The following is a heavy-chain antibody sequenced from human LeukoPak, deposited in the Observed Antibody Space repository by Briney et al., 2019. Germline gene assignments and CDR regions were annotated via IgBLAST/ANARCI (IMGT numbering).Heavy chain of an antibody. CDR1: GFTVSSNY. Sequence: GGSLRLSCAASGFTVSSNYMSWVRQAPGKGLEWVSVIYSDGNTYYADSVKGRFTISRDNSKNTVYLQMNSLRDEDAAVYYCARIVSTSRLTPPDQKYFDYWGQGTLVTVSS. CDR3: ARIVSTSRLTPPDQKYFDY. D-gene: IGHD2-2*01. V-gene: IGHV3-66*01. CDR2: IYSDGNT. J-gene: IGHJ4*02.